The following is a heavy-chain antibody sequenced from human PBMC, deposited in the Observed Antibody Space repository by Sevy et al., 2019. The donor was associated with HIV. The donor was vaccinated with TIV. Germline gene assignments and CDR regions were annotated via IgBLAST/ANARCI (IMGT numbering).Heavy chain of an antibody. CDR3: ARAYCSGGRCYSLAY. J-gene: IGHJ4*02. CDR2: ISPHNGHT. Sequence: ASVKVSCKASGYLFTSYRITWVRQAPGKRLELVGWISPHNGHTNYAQRVQDRVTMITDTSTTTAYMELRSLTSDDSAVYYCARAYCSGGRCYSLAYWGQGTLVTVSS. V-gene: IGHV1-18*01. CDR1: GYLFTSYR. D-gene: IGHD2-15*01.